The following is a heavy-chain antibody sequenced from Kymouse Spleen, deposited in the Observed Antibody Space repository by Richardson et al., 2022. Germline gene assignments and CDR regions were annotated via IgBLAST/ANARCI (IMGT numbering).Heavy chain of an antibody. CDR2: IYYSGST. CDR1: GGSISSSSYY. V-gene: IGHV4-39*01. Sequence: QLQLQESGPGLVKPSETLSLTCTVSGGSISSSSYYWGWIRQPPGKGLEWIGSIYYSGSTYYNPSLKSRVTISVDTSKNQFSLKLSSVTAADTAVYYCARRGSSSYYYYYGMDVWGQGTTVTVSS. CDR3: ARRGSSSYYYYYGMDV. D-gene: IGHD6-6*01. J-gene: IGHJ6*02.